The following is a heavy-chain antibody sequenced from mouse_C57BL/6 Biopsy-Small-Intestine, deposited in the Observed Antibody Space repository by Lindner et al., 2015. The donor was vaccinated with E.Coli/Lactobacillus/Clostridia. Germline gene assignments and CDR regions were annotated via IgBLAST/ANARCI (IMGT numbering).Heavy chain of an antibody. D-gene: IGHD4-1*02. V-gene: IGHV1-81*01. CDR3: ARQLAPYAMDY. CDR1: GYSFTSYG. CDR2: IYPSNGVS. Sequence: VQLQESGAELARPGASVKLSCKASGYSFTSYGISWVKQRTGQGLEWIGEIYPSNGVSSYNQKFKGKATLTVDKSSSTAYMELRSLTSEDSAVYYCARQLAPYAMDYWGQGTSVTVSS. J-gene: IGHJ4*01.